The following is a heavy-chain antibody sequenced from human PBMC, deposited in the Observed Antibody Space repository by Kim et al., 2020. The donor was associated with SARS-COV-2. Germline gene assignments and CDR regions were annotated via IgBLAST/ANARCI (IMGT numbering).Heavy chain of an antibody. CDR3: ARGSVVRGVVGLISPHYYYAMDV. V-gene: IGHV1-18*01. Sequence: ASVKVSCKASGYTFTSYGMNWVRQGPGQGLEWMGWISAYNGYTNYAQKLQGRVTLTTDTSTTTDYLELESLTPDDTAVYYCARGSVVRGVVGLISPHYYYAMDVWGHGTTVSVSS. J-gene: IGHJ6*02. CDR2: ISAYNGYT. CDR1: GYTFTSYG. D-gene: IGHD3-10*01.